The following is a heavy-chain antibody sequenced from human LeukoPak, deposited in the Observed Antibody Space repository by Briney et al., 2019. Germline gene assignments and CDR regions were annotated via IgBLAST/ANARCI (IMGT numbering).Heavy chain of an antibody. V-gene: IGHV4-4*07. D-gene: IGHD1-1*01. CDR2: IYTSGST. CDR3: ARDDLPGFDY. Sequence: PSETLSLTCTVSGGAISSYYWSWIRQPAGKGLERIGRIYTSGSTNYNPSLKSRVTMSVDTSKHHFSPKLSSVTAADTAAYYCARDDLPGFDYWGQGTLVTVSS. CDR1: GGAISSYY. J-gene: IGHJ4*02.